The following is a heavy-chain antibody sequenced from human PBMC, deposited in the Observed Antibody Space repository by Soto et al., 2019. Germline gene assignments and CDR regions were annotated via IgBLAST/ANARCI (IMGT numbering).Heavy chain of an antibody. CDR1: GYSFTSYW. CDR3: ARQGYCSNTACYTVDY. D-gene: IGHD2-2*02. Sequence: PGESLKISCRGSGYSFTSYWIGWVRQMPGKGLEWMGIIYPGDSNTGYSPSFQGQVTISADKSISSAYLQWSSLKASDTAMCYCARQGYCSNTACYTVDYWGQGTLVTVSS. CDR2: IYPGDSNT. V-gene: IGHV5-51*01. J-gene: IGHJ4*02.